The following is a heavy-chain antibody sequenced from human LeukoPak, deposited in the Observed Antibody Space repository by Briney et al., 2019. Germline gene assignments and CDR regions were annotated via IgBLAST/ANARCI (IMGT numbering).Heavy chain of an antibody. CDR3: ATLSDRRFDY. Sequence: PAGSLRLSCAASGLTFSRFWMIWIRQAPGKGLEWVATINEDGNEKWYADSVKGRFTISRDNARNSLYLQMNSLRAEDTAVYYCATLSDRRFDYWGQGALVTVSS. D-gene: IGHD1-14*01. V-gene: IGHV3-7*01. J-gene: IGHJ4*02. CDR1: GLTFSRFW. CDR2: INEDGNEK.